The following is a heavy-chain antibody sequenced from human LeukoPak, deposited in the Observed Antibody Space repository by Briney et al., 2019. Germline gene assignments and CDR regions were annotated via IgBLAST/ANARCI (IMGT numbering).Heavy chain of an antibody. Sequence: SETLSLTCTVSGGSMNNYYWSWIRQPPGKGLEWIGYIYHSGSTYYNPSLKSRVTISVDRSKNQFSLKLSSVTAADTAVYYCARGTYYYDSSGYYFDYWGQGTLVTVSS. V-gene: IGHV4-59*12. D-gene: IGHD3-22*01. J-gene: IGHJ4*02. CDR1: GGSMNNYY. CDR3: ARGTYYYDSSGYYFDY. CDR2: IYHSGST.